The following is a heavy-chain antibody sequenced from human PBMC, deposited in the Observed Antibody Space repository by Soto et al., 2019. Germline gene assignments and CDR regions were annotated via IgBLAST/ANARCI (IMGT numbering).Heavy chain of an antibody. D-gene: IGHD5-18*01. Sequence: GGSLRLSCASSGFTFDDYAMHWVRQVLGKGLEWVSSISWNSGNIGYADSVKGRFTTSRDNAKNSLYLQMNSLRPEDTALYYCVRSKGGYSYGTPFDYWGQGTLVTVSS. V-gene: IGHV3-9*01. CDR3: VRSKGGYSYGTPFDY. CDR2: ISWNSGNI. J-gene: IGHJ4*02. CDR1: GFTFDDYA.